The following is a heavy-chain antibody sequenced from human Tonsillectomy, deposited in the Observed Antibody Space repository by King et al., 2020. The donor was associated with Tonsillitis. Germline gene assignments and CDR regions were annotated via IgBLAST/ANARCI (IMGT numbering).Heavy chain of an antibody. CDR3: ARDYGDYAYDY. Sequence: VQLVESGGGVVQPGRSLRLSCAASGFTFSSFSMHWVRQAPGKGLEWVAVISYDENDKYYADSVKGRFTISRDNSKTTLYLQMNSLRTEDTAVYYCARDYGDYAYDYWGQGTLVTVSS. J-gene: IGHJ4*02. V-gene: IGHV3-30*04. CDR2: ISYDENDK. D-gene: IGHD4-17*01. CDR1: GFTFSSFS.